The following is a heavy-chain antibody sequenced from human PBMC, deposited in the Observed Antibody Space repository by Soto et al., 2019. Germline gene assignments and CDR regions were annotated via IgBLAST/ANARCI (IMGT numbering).Heavy chain of an antibody. CDR3: ASLYGDYVQDY. D-gene: IGHD4-17*01. V-gene: IGHV3-30-3*01. Sequence: QVQLEESGGGVVQPGRSLRLSCAASGFTFSSYAMHWVRQAPGKGLEWVAVISYDGSNKDYTDSVKGRFTISRDNSKNPLYLQMNSLRAEDTAVYYCASLYGDYVQDYWGQGTLVTVSS. CDR2: ISYDGSNK. J-gene: IGHJ4*02. CDR1: GFTFSSYA.